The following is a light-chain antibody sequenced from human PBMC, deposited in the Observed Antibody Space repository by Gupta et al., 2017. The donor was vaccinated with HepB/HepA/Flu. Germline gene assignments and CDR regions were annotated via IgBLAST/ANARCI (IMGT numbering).Light chain of an antibody. CDR3: QQRSNRPPGT. V-gene: IGKV3-11*01. J-gene: IGKJ5*01. CDR1: QSVSSY. Sequence: ENVVSPPPATLPPSSRGERATLSCRASQSVSSYLAWYQQQPGQAPRLLIYDAANRATGIPANFSGGSSGTTFTPPIISRVPEDFAVFYCQQRSNRPPGTFGQGTRLEIK. CDR2: DAA.